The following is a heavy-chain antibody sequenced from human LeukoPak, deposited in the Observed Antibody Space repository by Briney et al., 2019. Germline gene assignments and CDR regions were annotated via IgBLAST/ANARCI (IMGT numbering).Heavy chain of an antibody. CDR2: IYYSGSN. CDR3: AVATKNYYDSSGYGAPSVRFDP. Sequence: SETLSLTCTVSGGSISSSSYYWGWHRQPPGRGLEGVGSIYYSGSNYYNTSLKSRVTISVNTCKKQWSLKLTSVTAADTAVYYCAVATKNYYDSSGYGAPSVRFDPWGQGTLVTVSS. V-gene: IGHV4-39*07. CDR1: GGSISSSSYY. D-gene: IGHD3-22*01. J-gene: IGHJ5*02.